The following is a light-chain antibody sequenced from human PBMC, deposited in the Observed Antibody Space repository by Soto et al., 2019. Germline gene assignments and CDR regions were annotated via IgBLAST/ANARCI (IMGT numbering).Light chain of an antibody. CDR2: AAS. CDR1: QSISTY. CDR3: QQSYSTPPT. Sequence: IQMTQSPSCLSASVGDIVTITCRASQSISTYLNWYQQKPGKAPKLLIYAASSLQRGVPSRFSGSGSATDFTLTISSLQPEDFATYYCQQSYSTPPTFGQGTKVDIK. V-gene: IGKV1-39*01. J-gene: IGKJ1*01.